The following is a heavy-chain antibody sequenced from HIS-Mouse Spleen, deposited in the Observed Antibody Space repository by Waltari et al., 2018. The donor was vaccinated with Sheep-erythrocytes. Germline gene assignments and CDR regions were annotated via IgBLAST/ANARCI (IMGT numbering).Heavy chain of an antibody. V-gene: IGHV1-8*01. J-gene: IGHJ2*01. CDR1: GYTYTSYD. CDR2: MNPNSGNT. Sequence: QVQLVQSGAEVKKPGASVKVSCKASGYTYTSYDINWVRQATGQGLEWMGWMNPNSGNTGYAQKFQGRVTMTRNTSISTAYMGLSSLRSEDTAVYYCARGLLTNWGSSWYFDLWGRGTLVTVSS. CDR3: ARGLLTNWGSSWYFDL. D-gene: IGHD7-27*01.